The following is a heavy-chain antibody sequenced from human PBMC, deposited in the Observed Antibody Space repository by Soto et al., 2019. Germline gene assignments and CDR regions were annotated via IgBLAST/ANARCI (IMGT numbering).Heavy chain of an antibody. V-gene: IGHV4-34*01. J-gene: IGHJ5*02. Sequence: PSETLSLTCAVYGGSFSGYYWSWIRQPPGKGLEWIGEINHSGSTNYNPSLKSRVTISVDTSKNQFSLKLRSVTAADTAVYYCARRLTATVTDNWFDPWGQGTLVTVSS. D-gene: IGHD4-17*01. CDR2: INHSGST. CDR1: GGSFSGYY. CDR3: ARRLTATVTDNWFDP.